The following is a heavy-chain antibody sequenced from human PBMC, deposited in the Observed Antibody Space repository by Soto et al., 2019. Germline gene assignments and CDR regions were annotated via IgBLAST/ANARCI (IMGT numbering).Heavy chain of an antibody. V-gene: IGHV3-23*01. CDR2: ISGSGGST. CDR3: SKDAIFTSFGVVSTLFDY. J-gene: IGHJ4*02. Sequence: EVQLLESGGGLVQPGGSLRLSCAASGFTFSSYAMSWVRQAPGKGLEWVSAISGSGGSTYYADSVKGRFTISRDNSKNTLYLQMNSRSAEDTAVYYFSKDAIFTSFGVVSTLFDYWGQGTLVTVSS. D-gene: IGHD3-3*01. CDR1: GFTFSSYA.